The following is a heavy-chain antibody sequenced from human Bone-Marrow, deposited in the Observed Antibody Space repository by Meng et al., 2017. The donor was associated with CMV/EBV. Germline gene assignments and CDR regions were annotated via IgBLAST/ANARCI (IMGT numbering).Heavy chain of an antibody. D-gene: IGHD2-2*01. Sequence: GGSLRLSCAASGFTVSSNYMSWVRQAPGKGLEWVSVIYSGGSTYYADSVKGRFTISRDNSKNTLYLQMNSLRAEDTAVYYCAREDIVVVPAAPDYWGQGTLVTVSS. V-gene: IGHV3-53*01. J-gene: IGHJ4*02. CDR2: IYSGGST. CDR1: GFTVSSNY. CDR3: AREDIVVVPAAPDY.